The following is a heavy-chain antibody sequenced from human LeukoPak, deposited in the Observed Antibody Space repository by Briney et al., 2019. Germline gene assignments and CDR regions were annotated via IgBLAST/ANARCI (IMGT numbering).Heavy chain of an antibody. V-gene: IGHV4-39*07. Sequence: SETLSLTCTVSGGSISSSSYYWGWIRQPPGKGLEWIGSIYYSGSTYYNPSLKSRVTISVDTSKNQFSLKLSSVTAADTAVYYCARAGGSVGYYDFWSGYYGWYFDYWGQGTLVTVSP. J-gene: IGHJ4*02. CDR1: GGSISSSSYY. CDR2: IYYSGST. D-gene: IGHD3-3*01. CDR3: ARAGGSVGYYDFWSGYYGWYFDY.